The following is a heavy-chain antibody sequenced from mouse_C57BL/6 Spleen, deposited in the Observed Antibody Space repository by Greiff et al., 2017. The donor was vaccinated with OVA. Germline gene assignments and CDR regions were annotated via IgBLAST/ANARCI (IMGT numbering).Heavy chain of an antibody. J-gene: IGHJ2*01. Sequence: QVQLQQSGAELVRPGASVTLSCKASGYTFTDYEMHWVKQTPVHGLEWIGAIDPETGGTAYNQKFKGKAILTADKSSSTAYMELRSLTSEDSAVYDCTRTDGSRNWDYFDCGGQGTTRTVSS. CDR2: IDPETGGT. D-gene: IGHD1-1*01. CDR1: GYTFTDYE. V-gene: IGHV1-15*01. CDR3: TRTDGSRNWDYFDC.